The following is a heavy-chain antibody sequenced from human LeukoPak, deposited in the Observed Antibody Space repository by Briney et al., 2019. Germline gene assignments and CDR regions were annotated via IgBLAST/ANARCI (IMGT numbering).Heavy chain of an antibody. CDR3: TTDEYYVRAFDI. CDR1: GFTFSNAW. Sequence: PGGSLRLSSAPSGFTFSNAWMSWVRQAPGKGLEWVGRIKSKTDGGTTDYPAPVKGRFTISRDDSKNTLYLQMNSLKTEDTAVYYCTTDEYYVRAFDIWGQGTMVTVSS. V-gene: IGHV3-15*01. J-gene: IGHJ3*02. CDR2: IKSKTDGGTT. D-gene: IGHD3-10*02.